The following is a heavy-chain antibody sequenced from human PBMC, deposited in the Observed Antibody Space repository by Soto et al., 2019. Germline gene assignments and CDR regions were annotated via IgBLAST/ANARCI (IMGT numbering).Heavy chain of an antibody. CDR2: ISGSGGST. Sequence: QPGGSLRLSCTASVFTFSRYAMGWARQAPGKGLEWVAVISGSGGSTNYADSVKGRFTISRDNSKNTIYLQMNSLRAEDTAVYYCAKSQYSGGPWWGQGTLVTVSS. V-gene: IGHV3-23*01. CDR3: AKSQYSGGPW. J-gene: IGHJ4*02. CDR1: VFTFSRYA. D-gene: IGHD1-26*01.